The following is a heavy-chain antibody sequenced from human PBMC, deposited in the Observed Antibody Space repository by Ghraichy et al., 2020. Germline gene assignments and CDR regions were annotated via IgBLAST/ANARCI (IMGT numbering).Heavy chain of an antibody. D-gene: IGHD6-13*01. CDR2: IYYSGST. J-gene: IGHJ3*02. CDR3: ASPQLASGVDAFDI. Sequence: SETLSLTCAVSGGSISSGGYSWSWIRQPPGKGLEWIGYIYYSGSTYYNPSLKSRVTISVDTSKNQFSLKLSSVTAADTAVYYCASPQLASGVDAFDIWGQGTMVTVSS. CDR1: GGSISSGGYS. V-gene: IGHV4-30-4*07.